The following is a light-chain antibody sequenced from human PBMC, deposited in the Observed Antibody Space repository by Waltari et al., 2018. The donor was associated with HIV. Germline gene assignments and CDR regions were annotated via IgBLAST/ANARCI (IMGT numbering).Light chain of an antibody. CDR3: QQYSAYPLT. V-gene: IGKV1-16*02. Sequence: DVQTTQSPSSLSASIGDRVIITCRASQDITVFLAWFQHRPGTAPKSLIYGTSTLQSGVPSSKFTGSGSGTEFTLTITNLQPEDTGTYYCQQYSAYPLTFGGGTKVEI. CDR2: GTS. J-gene: IGKJ4*01. CDR1: QDITVF.